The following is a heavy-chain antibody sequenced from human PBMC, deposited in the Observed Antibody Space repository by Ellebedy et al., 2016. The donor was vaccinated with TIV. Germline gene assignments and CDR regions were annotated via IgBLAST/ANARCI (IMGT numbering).Heavy chain of an antibody. J-gene: IGHJ5*02. CDR1: GGTFSSYA. V-gene: IGHV1-69*13. CDR2: IIPIFGTA. D-gene: IGHD3-3*01. Sequence: AASVKVSCKASGGTFSSYAISWVRQAPGKGLEWMGGIIPIFGTANYAQKFQGRVTITADESTSTAYMELSSLRSEDTAVYYCARDARITILSVNWFDPWGQGTLVTVSS. CDR3: ARDARITILSVNWFDP.